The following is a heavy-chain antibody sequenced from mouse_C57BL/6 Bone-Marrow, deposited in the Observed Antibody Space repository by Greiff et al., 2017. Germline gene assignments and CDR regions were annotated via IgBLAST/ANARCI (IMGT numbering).Heavy chain of an antibody. CDR2: ISSGGSYT. J-gene: IGHJ4*01. Sequence: EVKVVESGGDLVKPGGSLKLSCAASGFTFSSYGMSWVRQTPDKRLEWVATISSGGSYTYYPDSVKGRFTISRDNAKNTLYLQMSSLKSEDTAMYYCARQDYDYDGIYYAMDYWGQGTSVTVSS. CDR1: GFTFSSYG. D-gene: IGHD2-4*01. CDR3: ARQDYDYDGIYYAMDY. V-gene: IGHV5-6*01.